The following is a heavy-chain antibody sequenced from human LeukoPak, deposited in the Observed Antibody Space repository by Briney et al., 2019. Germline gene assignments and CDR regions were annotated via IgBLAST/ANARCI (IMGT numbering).Heavy chain of an antibody. CDR3: AKDRDGIVFPDAFDI. CDR1: GFTFSSYA. D-gene: IGHD2/OR15-2a*01. J-gene: IGHJ3*02. CDR2: ISGSGGST. V-gene: IGHV3-23*01. Sequence: PGRSLRLSCAASGFTFSSYAMSWVRQAPGKGLEWVSAISGSGGSTYYADSVKGRFTISRDNSKNTLYLQMNSLRAEDTAVYYCAKDRDGIVFPDAFDIWGQGTMVTVPS.